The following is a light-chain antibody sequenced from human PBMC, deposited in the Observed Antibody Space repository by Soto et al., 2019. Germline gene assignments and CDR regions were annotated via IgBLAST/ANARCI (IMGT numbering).Light chain of an antibody. CDR1: QSISSY. Sequence: DIQMTQSPSSLSASVGDRVTITCRASQSISSYLNWYQHKPGQAPNLLIYDASSLQSGVPSRFSGSGSGTDFTLTISSRLREDVATYYCQQSFSNPYTFGQGTKLEI. V-gene: IGKV1-39*01. CDR3: QQSFSNPYT. J-gene: IGKJ2*01. CDR2: DAS.